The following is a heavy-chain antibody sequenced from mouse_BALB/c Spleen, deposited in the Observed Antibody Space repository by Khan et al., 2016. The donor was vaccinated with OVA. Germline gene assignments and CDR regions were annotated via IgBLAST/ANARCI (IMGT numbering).Heavy chain of an antibody. D-gene: IGHD3-1*01. V-gene: IGHV4-2*02. CDR1: GFDFSRYW. J-gene: IGHJ4*01. Sequence: EVKLLESGGGLVQPGGSLNLSCAASGFDFSRYWMSWARQAPGKGQEWIGEINPGSSTINYTPSLKDKFIISRDNAKNTLYLQMSKVRSEDTALYDCARRGAFYTMDYWGQGTSVTVSS. CDR3: ARRGAFYTMDY. CDR2: INPGSSTI.